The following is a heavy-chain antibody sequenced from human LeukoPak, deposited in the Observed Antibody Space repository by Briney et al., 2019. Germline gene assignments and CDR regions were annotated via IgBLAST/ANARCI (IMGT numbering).Heavy chain of an antibody. J-gene: IGHJ4*02. V-gene: IGHV3-21*01. CDR3: ARVAVGGTFDY. Sequence: TGGSLRLSCAASGFTFSSYNMNWVRQAPGKGLEWVSSIGSSDIYIYYADSVKGRFTISRDNAKNSLYLQMDSLRAEDTAVYYCARVAVGGTFDYWGQGTLVTVSS. CDR1: GFTFSSYN. D-gene: IGHD1-26*01. CDR2: IGSSDIYI.